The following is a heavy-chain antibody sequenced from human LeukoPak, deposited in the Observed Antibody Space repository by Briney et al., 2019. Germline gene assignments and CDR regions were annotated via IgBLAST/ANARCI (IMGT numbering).Heavy chain of an antibody. CDR3: ASSYCSSTSCYSVP. J-gene: IGHJ5*02. V-gene: IGHV3-48*01. CDR2: ISSSSSTI. D-gene: IGHD2-2*01. Sequence: GGSLRLSCAASGFTFSSYSMNWVRQAPGKGLEWVSYISSSSSTIYYADSVKGRFTISRDNAKNSLYLQMNSLRAEDTAVYYCASSYCSSTSCYSVPWGQGTLVTVPS. CDR1: GFTFSSYS.